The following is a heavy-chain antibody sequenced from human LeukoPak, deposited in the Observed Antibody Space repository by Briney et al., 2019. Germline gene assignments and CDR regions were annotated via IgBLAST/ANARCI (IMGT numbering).Heavy chain of an antibody. V-gene: IGHV1-18*01. Sequence: ASVKVSCNASGYTFTSYGISWVRQAPGQALEWMGWISAYNGNTNYAQKLQGRVTMTTDTSTSTAYMELRSLRSDDTAVYYCARDEYSSSWYYFDYWGQGTLVTVSS. CDR1: GYTFTSYG. D-gene: IGHD6-13*01. CDR2: ISAYNGNT. CDR3: ARDEYSSSWYYFDY. J-gene: IGHJ4*02.